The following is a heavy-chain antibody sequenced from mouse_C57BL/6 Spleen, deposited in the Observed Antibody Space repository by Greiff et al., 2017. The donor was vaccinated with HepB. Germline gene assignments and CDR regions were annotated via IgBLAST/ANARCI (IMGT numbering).Heavy chain of an antibody. J-gene: IGHJ3*01. Sequence: VQLQQPGAELVKPGASVKVSCKASGYTFTSYWMHWVKQRPGQGLEWIGRIHPSDSDTNYNQKFKGKATLTVDKSSSTAYMQLSSLTSEDSAVYYCAIADYYGSSPSWFAYWGQGTLVTVSA. V-gene: IGHV1-74*01. D-gene: IGHD1-1*01. CDR2: IHPSDSDT. CDR3: AIADYYGSSPSWFAY. CDR1: GYTFTSYW.